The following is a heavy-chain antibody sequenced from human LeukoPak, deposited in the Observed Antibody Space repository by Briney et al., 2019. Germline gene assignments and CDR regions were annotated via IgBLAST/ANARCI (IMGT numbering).Heavy chain of an antibody. J-gene: IGHJ5*01. Sequence: ASVKVSCKASGYTFINHAMHWVRQAPGQGLEWMGWIDTANGNTKYLQKLQGRVTITRDTSARIVYVELSSLRFEDTAVYYCARPGASSPGNWFASWGQGTLVTVSS. CDR3: ARPGASSPGNWFAS. V-gene: IGHV1-3*04. CDR1: GYTFINHA. CDR2: IDTANGNT. D-gene: IGHD6-13*01.